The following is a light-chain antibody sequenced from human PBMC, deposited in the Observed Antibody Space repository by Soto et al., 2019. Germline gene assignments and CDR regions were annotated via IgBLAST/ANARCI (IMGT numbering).Light chain of an antibody. CDR1: SSDVGSSNL. J-gene: IGLJ2*01. Sequence: QSALTQPASVSGSPGQSITISCTGTSSDVGSSNLVSWYQQHPGKAPKLVVCEASKRPSGVSNRFSGSKSGNTASLTISGLQAEDEADYYCCSYAASSTWVVFGGGTKVTVL. CDR3: CSYAASSTWVV. V-gene: IGLV2-23*01. CDR2: EAS.